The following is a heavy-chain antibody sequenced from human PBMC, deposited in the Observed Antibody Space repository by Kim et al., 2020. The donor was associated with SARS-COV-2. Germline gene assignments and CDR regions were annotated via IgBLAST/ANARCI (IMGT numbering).Heavy chain of an antibody. Sequence: GKGRFTISRDDSKNTAYLQMNSLKTEDTAVYYCTSWTYYYGSGSYYNPGDVWGQGTTVTVSS. J-gene: IGHJ6*02. V-gene: IGHV3-73*01. CDR3: TSWTYYYGSGSYYNPGDV. D-gene: IGHD3-10*01.